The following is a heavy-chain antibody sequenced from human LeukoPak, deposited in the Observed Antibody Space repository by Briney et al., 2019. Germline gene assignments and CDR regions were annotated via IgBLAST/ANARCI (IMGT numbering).Heavy chain of an antibody. CDR2: VYYSGTT. CDR1: GGSISSGTYY. D-gene: IGHD6-19*01. Sequence: SETLSLTCTVSGGSISSGTYYWGWIRQPPGKALEWIGSVYYSGTTSYNPSLKSRVTISVDMSKNHFSLRLRSVTAADTAMYYCARGTLYRGWSYYLDFWGQGSQVTVSS. CDR3: ARGTLYRGWSYYLDF. V-gene: IGHV4-39*07. J-gene: IGHJ4*02.